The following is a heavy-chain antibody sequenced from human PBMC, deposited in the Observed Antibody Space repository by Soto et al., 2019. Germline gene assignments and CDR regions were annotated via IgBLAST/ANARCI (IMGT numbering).Heavy chain of an antibody. Sequence: KPSETLSLTCTVSGGSTRSNVYYWGWVRQAPGKGLEGIGSMSYTTTAYYNPSLRSRVLISVDTSKNQFSLRLSSVTAADTAVYYCVRHGRDGVTIYGVAAYNFVTWGQGTQVTVSS. CDR3: VRHGRDGVTIYGVAAYNFVT. J-gene: IGHJ4*02. D-gene: IGHD3-3*01. V-gene: IGHV4-39*01. CDR1: GGSTRSNVYY. CDR2: MSYTTTA.